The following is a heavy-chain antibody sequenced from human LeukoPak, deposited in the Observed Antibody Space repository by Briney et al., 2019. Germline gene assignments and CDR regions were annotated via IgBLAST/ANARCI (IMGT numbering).Heavy chain of an antibody. CDR1: GYTFTTYF. CDR2: INPNTGGT. D-gene: IGHD6-19*01. Sequence: ASVKVSCKASGYTFTTYFMHWVRQAPGQGLEWMGWINPNTGGTNYAQNFQGRVTMTRDTSISTAHMDLSSLRADDTAMYYCARKAGGTQFYYFDYWGQGTLVTVSS. J-gene: IGHJ4*02. CDR3: ARKAGGTQFYYFDY. V-gene: IGHV1-2*02.